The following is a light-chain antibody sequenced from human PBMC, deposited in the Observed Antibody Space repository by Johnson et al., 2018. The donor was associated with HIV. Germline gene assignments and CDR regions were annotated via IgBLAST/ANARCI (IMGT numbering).Light chain of an antibody. V-gene: IGLV1-51*02. CDR1: TSNIGNNY. CDR3: GAWDSSLSAHFV. J-gene: IGLJ1*01. CDR2: EKN. Sequence: QSVLTQPPSVSAAPGQKVTISCSGSTSNIGNNYVSWYQQLPGTAPKLLIYEKNKRPSGIPDRFSASKSGTSATLVITGLQTGDEADYYGGAWDSSLSAHFVFGTGTKVTVL.